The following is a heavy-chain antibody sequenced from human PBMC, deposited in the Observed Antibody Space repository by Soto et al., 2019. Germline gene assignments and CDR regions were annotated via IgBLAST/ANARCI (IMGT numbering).Heavy chain of an antibody. V-gene: IGHV3-23*01. D-gene: IGHD3-10*01. J-gene: IGHJ4*02. Sequence: GGSLRLSCAASGFTFSSYATSWVRQAPGKGLEWVSAISGSGGSTYYADSVKGRFTISRDNSKNTLYLQMNSLRAEDTAVYYCARPHYGSGSYYFCCWGQGTLVTVSS. CDR1: GFTFSSYA. CDR2: ISGSGGST. CDR3: ARPHYGSGSYYFCC.